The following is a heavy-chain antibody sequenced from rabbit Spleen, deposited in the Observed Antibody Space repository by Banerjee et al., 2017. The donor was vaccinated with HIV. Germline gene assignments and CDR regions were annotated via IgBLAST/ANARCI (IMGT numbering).Heavy chain of an antibody. CDR2: INTGDGST. CDR3: ARDTSSGWGVVSYYFNL. Sequence: QEQLEESGGGLVKPEGSLTLTCKASGVSLSDKDVMCWVRQAPGKGLEWIACINTGDGSTYYANWVNGRFTISKTSSTTVTLQLNSLTAADTATYFCARDTSSGWGVVSYYFNLWGPGTLVTVS. V-gene: IGHV1S45*01. CDR1: GVSLSDKDV. J-gene: IGHJ4*01. D-gene: IGHD4-1*01.